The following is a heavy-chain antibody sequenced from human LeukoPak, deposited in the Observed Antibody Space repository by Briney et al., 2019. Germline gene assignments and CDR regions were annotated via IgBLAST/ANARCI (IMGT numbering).Heavy chain of an antibody. CDR2: ISYDGSNK. J-gene: IGHJ6*01. D-gene: IGHD3-22*01. Sequence: PGRTLRLSCGASGVTFSSYGMHWVRQAPGKGLEWVAVISYDGSNKYYADSVKGRFTISRDNSKNTLYLQMNSLRAEDTAVYYCATYYYDSSGYYELYYYYG. CDR3: ATYYYDSSGYYELYYYYG. CDR1: GVTFSSYG. V-gene: IGHV3-30*03.